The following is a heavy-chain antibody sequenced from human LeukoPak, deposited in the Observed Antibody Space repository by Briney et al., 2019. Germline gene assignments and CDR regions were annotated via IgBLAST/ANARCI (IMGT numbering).Heavy chain of an antibody. CDR3: ARDGSGGSYGMDV. CDR1: GGTFSSYA. CDR2: IIPIFGTA. J-gene: IGHJ6*02. D-gene: IGHD4-23*01. Sequence: GASVKVSCKASGGTFSSYAISWVRQAPGQGLEWMGGIIPIFGTANYAQKFQGRVTITADESTSTAYMELSSLRSEDTAVYYCARDGSGGSYGMDVWGQGTTVTVSS. V-gene: IGHV1-69*13.